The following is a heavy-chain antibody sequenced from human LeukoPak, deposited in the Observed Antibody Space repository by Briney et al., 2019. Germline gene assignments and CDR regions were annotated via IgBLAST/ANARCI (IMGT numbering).Heavy chain of an antibody. V-gene: IGHV2-5*02. D-gene: IGHD1-26*01. Sequence: ASGPTLVKPTETLTLTCTLSGFSLTTSRVGVGWMRQSPGKALQWLTLIYWDDDTRYRPSLRGRLAVTKDASKNQVLLTMTNVDPADTGTYYCAHRPGMGAHRFDVCGQGILVTVSS. CDR3: AHRPGMGAHRFDV. CDR1: GFSLTTSRVG. CDR2: IYWDDDT. J-gene: IGHJ4*02.